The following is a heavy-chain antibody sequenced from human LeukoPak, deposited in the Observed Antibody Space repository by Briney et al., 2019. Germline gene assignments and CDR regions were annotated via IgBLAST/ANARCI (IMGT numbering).Heavy chain of an antibody. CDR3: AKVSSSSALGYFDY. CDR1: GFTFDDCA. D-gene: IGHD6-6*01. J-gene: IGHJ4*02. Sequence: PGGSLRLSCAASGFTFDDCAMHWVRQAPGKGLEWVSGISWNSGSIGYADSVKGRFTISRDNAKNSLYLQINSLRAEDMALYYCAKVSSSSALGYFDYWGQGTLVTVSS. V-gene: IGHV3-9*03. CDR2: ISWNSGSI.